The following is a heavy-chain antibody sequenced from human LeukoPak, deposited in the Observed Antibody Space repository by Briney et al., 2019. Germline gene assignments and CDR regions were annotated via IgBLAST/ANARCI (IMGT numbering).Heavy chain of an antibody. Sequence: GGSLRLSCAASGFTFSDYYMSWIRQAPGKGLEWVSYIGSGRTTIYYADSVKGQFTISRDNAKNSLYLQMNSLRAEDTAVYYCARDLGGVDTDSQLDYWGQGTLVTVSS. V-gene: IGHV3-11*01. CDR1: GFTFSDYY. D-gene: IGHD5-18*01. CDR3: ARDLGGVDTDSQLDY. CDR2: IGSGRTTI. J-gene: IGHJ4*02.